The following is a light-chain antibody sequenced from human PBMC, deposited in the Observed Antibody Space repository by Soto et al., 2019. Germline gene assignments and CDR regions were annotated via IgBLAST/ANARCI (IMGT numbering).Light chain of an antibody. V-gene: IGLV2-23*02. CDR3: CSYAGSVV. J-gene: IGLJ2*01. Sequence: QSVLTQPASVSGSPGQSITISCTGTSSDVGSYNLVSWYQQHQGKAPKLMIYEVSKRPSGVSNRFSGSKSGNTASLTISGLQAEDEADYYCCSYAGSVVFGGGTKVTVL. CDR2: EVS. CDR1: SSDVGSYNL.